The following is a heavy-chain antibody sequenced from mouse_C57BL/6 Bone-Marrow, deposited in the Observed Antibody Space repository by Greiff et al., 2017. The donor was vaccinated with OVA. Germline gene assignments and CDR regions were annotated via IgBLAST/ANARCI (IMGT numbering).Heavy chain of an antibody. D-gene: IGHD1-1*01. V-gene: IGHV5-9-1*02. CDR1: GFTFSSYA. CDR3: TRSHFITTVVATPYWYFDV. CDR2: ISSGGDYI. Sequence: EVQGVESGEGLVKPGGSLKLSCAASGFTFSSYAMSWVRQTPEKRLEWVAYISSGGDYIYYADTVKGRFTISRDNARNTLYLQMSSLKSEDTAMYYCTRSHFITTVVATPYWYFDVWGTGTTVTVSS. J-gene: IGHJ1*03.